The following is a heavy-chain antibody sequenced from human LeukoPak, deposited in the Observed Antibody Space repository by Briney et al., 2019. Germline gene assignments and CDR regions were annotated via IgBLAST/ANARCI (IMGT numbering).Heavy chain of an antibody. CDR2: INPNSGGT. CDR3: ARGSWITMIVVVITSDFDY. V-gene: IGHV1-2*02. CDR1: GYTFTGYY. D-gene: IGHD3-22*01. Sequence: ASVKVSCKASGYTFTGYYMHWVRQAPGQGLEWMGWINPNSGGTNYAQTFQGRVTMTRDTSISTAYMELSRLRSDDTAVYYCARGSWITMIVVVITSDFDYWGQGTLVTVSS. J-gene: IGHJ4*02.